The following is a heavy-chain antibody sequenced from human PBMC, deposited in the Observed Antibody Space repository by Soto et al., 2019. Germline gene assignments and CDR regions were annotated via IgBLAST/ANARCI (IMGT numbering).Heavy chain of an antibody. CDR1: GFTFDDYG. D-gene: IGHD1-26*01. CDR2: VNWNGGTT. V-gene: IGHV3-20*04. J-gene: IGHJ6*03. Sequence: EVRLVESGGGAVRPGGCLRLSCEASGFTFDDYGMTWVRQAPGKGLEWVLGVNWNGGTTGYADSVKGRFTISRNNAKNQRFLQMNSQRADDTAFYYCAGGGATARSYFYMDVWANGTTVTV. CDR3: AGGGATARSYFYMDV.